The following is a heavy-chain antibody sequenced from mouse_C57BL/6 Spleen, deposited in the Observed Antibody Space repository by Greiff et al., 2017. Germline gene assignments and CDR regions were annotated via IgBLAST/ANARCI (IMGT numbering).Heavy chain of an antibody. Sequence: EVKLVESGGGLVKPGGSLKLSCAASGFTFSDYGMHWVRQAPEKGLEWVAYLSSGSSTIYYADTVTGRFTISSDNAKNTLFLQMTSLRSENTAMEYCARRGYAYFDHWGQGTTLTVSS. CDR1: GFTFSDYG. V-gene: IGHV5-17*01. CDR2: LSSGSSTI. J-gene: IGHJ2*01. CDR3: ARRGYAYFDH. D-gene: IGHD2-2*01.